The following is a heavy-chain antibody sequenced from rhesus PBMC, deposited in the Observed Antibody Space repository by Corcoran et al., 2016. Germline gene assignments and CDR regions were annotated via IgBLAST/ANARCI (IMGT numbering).Heavy chain of an antibody. J-gene: IGHJ1*01. V-gene: IGHV4-169*01. D-gene: IGHD2-21*01. Sequence: QLQLQESGPGLVKPSETLSVTCAVFGGSISSSYWSWIRQAPGKGLEWIGYIYGCGSSTNYNPSLKSRVTLSVATSKNQLSLKLSSVTTADTAVCYCARVGYCTGSGCYERYFEFWGQGALVTVSS. CDR3: ARVGYCTGSGCYERYFEF. CDR1: GGSISSSY. CDR2: IYGCGSST.